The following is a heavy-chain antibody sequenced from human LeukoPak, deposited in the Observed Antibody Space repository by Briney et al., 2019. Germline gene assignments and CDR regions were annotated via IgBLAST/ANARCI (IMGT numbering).Heavy chain of an antibody. CDR3: AREVVRGVFDY. CDR2: ISAYNGNT. CDR1: GYTFTSYD. Sequence: ASVKVSCKASGYTFTSYDINWVRQATGQGLEWMGWISAYNGNTNYAQKLQGRVTMTTDTSTSTAYMELRSLRSDDTAVYYCAREVVRGVFDYWGQGTLVTVSS. J-gene: IGHJ4*02. V-gene: IGHV1-18*01. D-gene: IGHD3-10*02.